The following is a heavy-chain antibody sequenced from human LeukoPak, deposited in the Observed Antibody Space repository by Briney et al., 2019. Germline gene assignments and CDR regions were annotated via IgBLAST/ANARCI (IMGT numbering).Heavy chain of an antibody. J-gene: IGHJ4*02. CDR2: ISSSGGST. Sequence: TGGSLRLSCAASEFTFSSFAMSWVRQPPGKGLEWVSTISSSGGSTFYAESVKGRFTISRDNNENTLYLQMNSLRAEDTAVYYCAKDPLLWFGESPIGFDYWGQGTLVTVSS. V-gene: IGHV3-23*01. D-gene: IGHD3-10*01. CDR1: EFTFSSFA. CDR3: AKDPLLWFGESPIGFDY.